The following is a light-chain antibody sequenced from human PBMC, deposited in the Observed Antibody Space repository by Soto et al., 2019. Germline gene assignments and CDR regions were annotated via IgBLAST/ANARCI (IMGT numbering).Light chain of an antibody. CDR2: EVT. V-gene: IGLV2-14*01. J-gene: IGLJ2*01. CDR3: CSYTSRSTLV. Sequence: QSVLTQPASVSGSPEQSITISCTGTNSDVGGFNYVSWYQQHPDKAPKLIIFEVTDRPSGVSNRFSGSKSGNTASLTISGLQSEDEAEYYCCSYTSRSTLVFGGGTKVTVL. CDR1: NSDVGGFNY.